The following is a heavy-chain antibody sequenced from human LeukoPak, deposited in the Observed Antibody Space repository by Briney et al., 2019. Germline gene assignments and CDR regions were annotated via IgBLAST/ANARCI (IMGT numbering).Heavy chain of an antibody. V-gene: IGHV3-21*01. CDR1: GFTFSSYS. CDR3: AGEHSSGGNYYDSSGYYRSFDY. J-gene: IGHJ4*02. CDR2: ISSSRSYI. Sequence: GGSLRLSCAPSGFTFSSYSMNWVRQAPGKGLEWVSYISSSRSYIYYADSVKGRFTISRDNAKNSLYLQMSSLRVGDTAVYYCAGEHSSGGNYYDSSGYYRSFDYWGQGTPVTVSS. D-gene: IGHD3-22*01.